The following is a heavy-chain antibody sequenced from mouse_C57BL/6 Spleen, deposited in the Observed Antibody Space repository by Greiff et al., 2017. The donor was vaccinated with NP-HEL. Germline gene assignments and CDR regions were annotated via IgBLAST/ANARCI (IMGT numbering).Heavy chain of an antibody. D-gene: IGHD2-4*01. CDR1: GFSFNTYA. V-gene: IGHV10-1*01. CDR2: IRSKSNNYAT. J-gene: IGHJ4*01. CDR3: VRALYYDYDAGDYYAMDY. Sequence: EVKVEESGGGLVQPKGSLKLSCAASGFSFNTYAMNWVRQAPGKGLEWVARIRSKSNNYATYYADSVKDRFTISRDDSESMLYLQMNNLKTEDTAMYYCVRALYYDYDAGDYYAMDYWGQGTSVTVSS.